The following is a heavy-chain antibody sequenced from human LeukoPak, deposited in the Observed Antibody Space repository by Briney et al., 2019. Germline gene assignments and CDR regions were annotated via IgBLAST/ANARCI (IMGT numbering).Heavy chain of an antibody. V-gene: IGHV3-11*04. D-gene: IGHD5-18*01. CDR1: GFTFSDYY. Sequence: GGSLRLSCAASGFTFSDYYMSWIRQAPGKGLEWVSYISSSGSTIYYADSVKGRFTISRDNAKNSLYLQMNSLRAEDTAVYYCARDQGSWIQLWPPDYWGQGTLVTVSS. CDR3: ARDQGSWIQLWPPDY. CDR2: ISSSGSTI. J-gene: IGHJ4*02.